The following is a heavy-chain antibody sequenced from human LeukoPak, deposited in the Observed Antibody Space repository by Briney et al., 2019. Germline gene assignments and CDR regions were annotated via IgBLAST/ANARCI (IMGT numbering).Heavy chain of an antibody. CDR3: ARVNQLLTIDY. D-gene: IGHD4/OR15-4a*01. CDR1: GFTVSDNY. CDR2: IYSGGST. J-gene: IGHJ4*02. V-gene: IGHV3-53*01. Sequence: GGSLRLSCTASGFTVSDNYMSWVRQAPWKGLEWVSVIYSGGSTYYSDSVKGRFTISRDNSKNTLYLQMNSLRAEDTAVYYCARVNQLLTIDYWGQGTLVTVSS.